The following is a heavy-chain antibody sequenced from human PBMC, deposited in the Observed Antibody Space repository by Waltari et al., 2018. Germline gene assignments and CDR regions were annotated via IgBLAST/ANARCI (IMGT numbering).Heavy chain of an antibody. CDR3: ARSVYPYYFDY. V-gene: IGHV3-74*01. CDR2: FNNDGSTT. CDR1: GFTFSDYR. J-gene: IGHJ4*02. Sequence: EVQLVESGGGLVQPGGSLRLSCAASGFTFSDYRMHWVRQVPGKGLVWGSRFNNDGSTTAYADSVKGRFTISRDNAKNMLFLQMNSLRAEDTAIYYCARSVYPYYFDYWGQGTLVTVSS.